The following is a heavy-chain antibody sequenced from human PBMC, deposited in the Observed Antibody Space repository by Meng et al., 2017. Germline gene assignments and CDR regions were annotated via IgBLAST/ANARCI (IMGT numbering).Heavy chain of an antibody. Sequence: QVELQESGPGLVRPSETLALTCTVSGGSVSSGCYYWSWIRQPPGKGLEWIGYIYYSGSTNYNPSLKSRVTISVDTSKNQFSLKLSSVTAADTAVYYCARDCSGGSCYSIRVWGQGTLVTVSS. J-gene: IGHJ4*02. V-gene: IGHV4-61*01. D-gene: IGHD2-15*01. CDR1: GGSVSSGCYY. CDR3: ARDCSGGSCYSIRV. CDR2: IYYSGST.